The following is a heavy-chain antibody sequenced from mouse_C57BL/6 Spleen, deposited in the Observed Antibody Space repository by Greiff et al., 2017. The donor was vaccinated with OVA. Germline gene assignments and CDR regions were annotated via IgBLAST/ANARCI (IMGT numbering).Heavy chain of an antibody. Sequence: EVKLMESGAELVKPGASVKLSCTASGFNIKDYYMHWVKQRTEQGLEWIGRIDPEDGETKYAPKFQGKATITADTSSNTAYLQLSSLTSEDTAVYYCARSGTTVVAFYAMDYWGQGTSVTVSS. CDR3: ARSGTTVVAFYAMDY. CDR2: IDPEDGET. V-gene: IGHV14-2*01. D-gene: IGHD1-1*01. CDR1: GFNIKDYY. J-gene: IGHJ4*01.